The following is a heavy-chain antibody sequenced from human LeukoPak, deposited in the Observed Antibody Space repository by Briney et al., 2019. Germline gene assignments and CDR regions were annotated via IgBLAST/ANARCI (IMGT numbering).Heavy chain of an antibody. V-gene: IGHV4-61*02. J-gene: IGHJ4*02. CDR1: GGSISSGSYY. D-gene: IGHD3-22*01. CDR2: IYTSGST. Sequence: SETLSLTRTVSGGSISSGSYYWTWIRQPAGKGLEWIGRIYTSGSTNYNPSLKRRVTISVDTSKNHFSLKLSSVTAADTAVYYCARAGTYYDSRAMDYWGQGTLVTVSS. CDR3: ARAGTYYDSRAMDY.